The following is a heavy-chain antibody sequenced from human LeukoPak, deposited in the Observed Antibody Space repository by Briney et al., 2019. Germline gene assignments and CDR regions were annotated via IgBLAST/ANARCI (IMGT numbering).Heavy chain of an antibody. J-gene: IGHJ3*02. CDR1: GGTFSSYA. D-gene: IGHD4/OR15-4a*01. CDR2: IIPIFGTA. CDR3: ARDTTMVGAYDAFDI. Sequence: SVKVSCKASGGTFSSYAISGGRQAPGQGLEWMGRIIPIFGTAKYVQKFQGSVTLTPDESTSTASMELSSLSSEDTAVYYCARDTTMVGAYDAFDIWGQGTMVTVSS. V-gene: IGHV1-69*13.